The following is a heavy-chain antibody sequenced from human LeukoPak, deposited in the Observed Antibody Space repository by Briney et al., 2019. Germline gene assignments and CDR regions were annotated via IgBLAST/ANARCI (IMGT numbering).Heavy chain of an antibody. CDR3: ARHTELGGDFDY. CDR1: GGSISSSSHY. V-gene: IGHV4-61*05. CDR2: IYYSGST. D-gene: IGHD1-14*01. Sequence: SETLSLTCTVSGGSISSSSHYWSWIRQPPGKGLEWIGYIYYSGSTNSNPSLKSRVTISADTSKNQVSLKLSSVTAADTAVYYCARHTELGGDFDYWGQGTLVTVSS. J-gene: IGHJ4*02.